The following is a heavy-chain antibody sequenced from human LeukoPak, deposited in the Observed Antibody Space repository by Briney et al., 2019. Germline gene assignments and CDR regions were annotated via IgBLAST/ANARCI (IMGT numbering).Heavy chain of an antibody. D-gene: IGHD3-22*01. CDR3: ARDTPDSSGHFDAFDI. V-gene: IGHV4-4*07. CDR2: IYTSGST. CDR1: GGSISSYY. J-gene: IGHJ3*02. Sequence: PSETLSLTCTVSGGSISSYYWSWIRQPAGKGLEWIGRIYTSGSTNYNPSLKSRVTMSVDTSKNQFSLKLSSVTAADTAVYYCARDTPDSSGHFDAFDIWGQGTMVTVSS.